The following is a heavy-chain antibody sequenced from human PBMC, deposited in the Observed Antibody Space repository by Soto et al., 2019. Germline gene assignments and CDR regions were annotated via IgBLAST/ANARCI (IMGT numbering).Heavy chain of an antibody. CDR1: GYSLSFYW. J-gene: IGHJ3*02. D-gene: IGHD3-22*01. CDR3: ATAYVYDFENSNYYRDAFDI. CDR2: MYPDDSDI. V-gene: IGHV5-51*01. Sequence: PGESLKISCKASGYSLSFYWIGWVRQMPGKGLEWMAIMYPDDSDIRYSPSFEAHVTISADKSTSTAFLQWSSLKASDTAMYYCATAYVYDFENSNYYRDAFDIWGQGTLVTVS.